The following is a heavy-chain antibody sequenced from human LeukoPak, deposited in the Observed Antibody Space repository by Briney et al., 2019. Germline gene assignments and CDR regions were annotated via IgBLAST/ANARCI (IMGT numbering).Heavy chain of an antibody. V-gene: IGHV4-34*01. J-gene: IGHJ6*03. CDR1: GGSFSGYY. D-gene: IGHD2-2*01. CDR3: ARGSIVVVPAVRWDMDV. CDR2: INHSGST. Sequence: SETLSLTCAVYGGSFSGYYWSWIRQPPGKGLEWIGEINHSGSTNYNPSLKSRVTISVDTSKNQFSLKLSSVTAADTAVYYCARGSIVVVPAVRWDMDVWGKGTTVTVSS.